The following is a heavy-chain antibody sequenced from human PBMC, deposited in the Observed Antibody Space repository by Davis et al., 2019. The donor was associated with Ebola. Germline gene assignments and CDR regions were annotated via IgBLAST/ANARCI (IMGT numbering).Heavy chain of an antibody. V-gene: IGHV4-31*02. J-gene: IGHJ4*02. D-gene: IGHD4-11*01. CDR2: IYNSGST. CDR1: GGSFSSGGYY. CDR3: ARGPGGNYRAAEFDY. Sequence: MPSETLSLTCSVSGGSFSSGGYYWTWIRQHPATGLEWIGYIYNSGSTFYNPSLKRRVTISVDTSKNLFSLELTSVTAADTAVYYCARGPGGNYRAAEFDYWGQGTLVTVSS.